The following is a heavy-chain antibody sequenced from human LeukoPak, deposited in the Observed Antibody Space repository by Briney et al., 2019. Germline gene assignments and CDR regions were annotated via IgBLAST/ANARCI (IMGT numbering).Heavy chain of an antibody. V-gene: IGHV3-66*01. CDR3: AREVGAYDYVWGSPSAY. J-gene: IGHJ4*02. D-gene: IGHD3-16*01. Sequence: GGSLRLSCAASGFTVSSNYMSWVRQAPGKGLEWVSVIYSGGSTYYADSVKGRFTISRDNSKNTLYLQMNSLRAEDTAVYYCAREVGAYDYVWGSPSAYWGQGTLATVSS. CDR1: GFTVSSNY. CDR2: IYSGGST.